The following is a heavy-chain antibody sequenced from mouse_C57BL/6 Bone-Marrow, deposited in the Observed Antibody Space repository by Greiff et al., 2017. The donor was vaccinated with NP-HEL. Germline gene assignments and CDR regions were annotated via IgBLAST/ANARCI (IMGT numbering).Heavy chain of an antibody. CDR1: GYTFTEYT. CDR2: FYPGSGSI. Sequence: QVQLQQSGAELVKPGASVKLSCKASGYTFTEYTIHWVKQRSGQGLEWIGWFYPGSGSIKYNENFKDKATLTADKSSSTVYMELSRLTSEDSAVYFCARHEEGVYYDYDVGFAYWGQGTLVTVSA. V-gene: IGHV1-62-2*01. CDR3: ARHEEGVYYDYDVGFAY. D-gene: IGHD2-4*01. J-gene: IGHJ3*01.